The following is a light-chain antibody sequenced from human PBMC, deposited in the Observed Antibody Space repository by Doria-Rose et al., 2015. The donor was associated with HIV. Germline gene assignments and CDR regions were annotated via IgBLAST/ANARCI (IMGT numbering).Light chain of an antibody. CDR3: HQYGTSWT. J-gene: IGKJ1*01. CDR2: DGS. Sequence: EIVLTQSPGTLSLSTGERATPSCRASQSFSSTYLAWYQQKPGQAPSLLIYDGSTRATGIPDRFSASGSGTDFTLTINRLEPEDFALYYCHQYGTSWTFGQGTKVEI. CDR1: QSFSSTY. V-gene: IGKV3-20*01.